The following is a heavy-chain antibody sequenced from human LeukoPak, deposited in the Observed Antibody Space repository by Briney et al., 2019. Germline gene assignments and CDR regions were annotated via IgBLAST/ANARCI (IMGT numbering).Heavy chain of an antibody. D-gene: IGHD3-16*02. CDR1: GGSFSGYY. CDR3: ARGPGASIMITFGGVIPFDY. CDR2: INHSGST. J-gene: IGHJ4*02. V-gene: IGHV4-34*01. Sequence: SETLSLTCAVYGGSFSGYYWSWIRQPPGKGLEWIGEINHSGSTNYNPSLKSRVTISVDTSKNQFSLKLSSVTAADTAVYYCARGPGASIMITFGGVIPFDYWGQGTLVTVSS.